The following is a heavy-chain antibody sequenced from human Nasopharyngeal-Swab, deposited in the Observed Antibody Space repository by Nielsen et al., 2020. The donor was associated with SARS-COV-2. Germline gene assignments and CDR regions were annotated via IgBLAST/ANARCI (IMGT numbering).Heavy chain of an antibody. D-gene: IGHD2-2*01. CDR3: ARGRIVVVPAAMRAYYYGMDV. CDR1: GYTFTSYD. Sequence: ASVKVSCKASGYTFTSYDINWVRQATGQGLEWMGWMNPNSGNTGYAQKFQGRVTITRNTSISTAYMELSSLRSEDTAVYYCARGRIVVVPAAMRAYYYGMDVWGQGTTVTVSS. CDR2: MNPNSGNT. J-gene: IGHJ6*02. V-gene: IGHV1-8*03.